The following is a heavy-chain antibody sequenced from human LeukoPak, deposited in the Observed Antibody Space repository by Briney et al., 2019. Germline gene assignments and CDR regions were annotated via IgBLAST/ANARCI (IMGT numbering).Heavy chain of an antibody. Sequence: GGSLRLSCAVSGFTHRHYAITGVRQPRGKGREWVSGVSGSGETTHHADFVRGRFNIHRDNSKNTLYLQMHSLRAEDTAVYYCAKDHQDRERYYDLLTGYYSLYYFDFWGQGTLVTVSS. V-gene: IGHV3-23*01. CDR3: AKDHQDRERYYDLLTGYYSLYYFDF. CDR1: GFTHRHYA. J-gene: IGHJ4*02. D-gene: IGHD3-9*01. CDR2: VSGSGETT.